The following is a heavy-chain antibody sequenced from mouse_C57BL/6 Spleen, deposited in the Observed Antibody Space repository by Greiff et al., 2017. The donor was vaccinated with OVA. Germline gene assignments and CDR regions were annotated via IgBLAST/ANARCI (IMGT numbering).Heavy chain of an antibody. Sequence: QVQLQQSGPELVKPGASVKISCKASGYAFSSSWLNWVKQRPGKGLEWIGRIYPGDGDTNYNGKFKGKATLTADKSSSTAYMQLSSLTSEDSAVYFCAREDYYYGSSPYYFDYWGQGTTLTVSS. V-gene: IGHV1-82*01. J-gene: IGHJ2*01. D-gene: IGHD1-1*01. CDR1: GYAFSSSW. CDR3: AREDYYYGSSPYYFDY. CDR2: IYPGDGDT.